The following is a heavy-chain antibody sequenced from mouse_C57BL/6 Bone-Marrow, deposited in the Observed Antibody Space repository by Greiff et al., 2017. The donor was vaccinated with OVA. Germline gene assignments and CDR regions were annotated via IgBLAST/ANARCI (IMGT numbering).Heavy chain of an antibody. CDR3: ASSGVYGNYLYYFDY. J-gene: IGHJ2*01. D-gene: IGHD2-1*01. Sequence: VMLVESGAELVKPGASVKISCKASGYAFSSYWMNWVKQRPGKGLEWIGQIYPGDGDTNYNGKFKGKATLTADKSSSTAYMQLSSLTSEDSAVYFCASSGVYGNYLYYFDYWGQGTTLTVSS. V-gene: IGHV1-80*01. CDR2: IYPGDGDT. CDR1: GYAFSSYW.